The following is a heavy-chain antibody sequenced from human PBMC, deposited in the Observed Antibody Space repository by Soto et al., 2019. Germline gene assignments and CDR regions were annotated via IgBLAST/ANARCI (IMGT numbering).Heavy chain of an antibody. J-gene: IGHJ4*01. CDR2: IIPIFGTA. CDR3: ARAAYDYVWGSYLYYFDY. V-gene: IGHV1-69*13. CDR1: GGTFSSYA. Sequence: SVKVSCKASGGTFSSYAISWVRQAPGQGLEWMGGIIPIFGTANYAQKFQGRVTITADESTSTAYMELSSLRSEDTAVYYCARAAYDYVWGSYLYYFDYWGHGTLVTVSS. D-gene: IGHD3-16*01.